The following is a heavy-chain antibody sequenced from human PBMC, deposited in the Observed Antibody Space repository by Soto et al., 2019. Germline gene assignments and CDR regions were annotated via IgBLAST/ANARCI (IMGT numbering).Heavy chain of an antibody. Sequence: QVQLVQSGAEVKKPGASVKVSCKASGYTFTSYYMHWVRQAPGQGLEWMGIINPSGGSTSYAQKFQGRVTMTRDTSTSTVYMELSSLRSEDTAVYYCARVSGSSSWDGVDYYYYGMDVWGQGTTVTVSS. D-gene: IGHD6-13*01. CDR2: INPSGGST. CDR1: GYTFTSYY. CDR3: ARVSGSSSWDGVDYYYYGMDV. J-gene: IGHJ6*02. V-gene: IGHV1-46*01.